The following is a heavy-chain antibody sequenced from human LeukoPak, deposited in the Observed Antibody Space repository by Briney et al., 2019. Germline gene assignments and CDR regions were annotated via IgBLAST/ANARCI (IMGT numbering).Heavy chain of an antibody. D-gene: IGHD2-2*01. J-gene: IGHJ4*02. CDR3: ARVPLRGYCSSTSCYG. CDR1: GGTFSSYA. V-gene: IGHV1-2*02. Sequence: ASVKVSCKASGGTFSSYAISWVRQAPGQGLEWMGWINPNSGGTNYAQKFQGRVTMTRDTSISTAYMELSRLRSDDTAVYYCARVPLRGYCSSTSCYGWGQGTLVTVSS. CDR2: INPNSGGT.